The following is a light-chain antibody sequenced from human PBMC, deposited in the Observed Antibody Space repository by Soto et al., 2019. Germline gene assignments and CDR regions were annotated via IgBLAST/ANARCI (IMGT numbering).Light chain of an antibody. J-gene: IGLJ2*01. CDR3: ETWDSDTRV. CDR1: SGHSTYI. V-gene: IGLV4-60*03. CDR2: LEGSGSY. Sequence: QSVLTQSSSASASLGSSVKLTCTLNSGHSTYIIAWHQHQPGKAPRYLMKLEGSGSYNKGSGVPDRFSGSSSGADRYLTISNLQSEDKAAYYCETWDSDTRVFGGGTKLTVL.